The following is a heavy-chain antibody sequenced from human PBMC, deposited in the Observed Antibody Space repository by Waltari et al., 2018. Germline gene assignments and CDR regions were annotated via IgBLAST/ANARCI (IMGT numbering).Heavy chain of an antibody. CDR3: ARLTVTTLGFDY. V-gene: IGHV4-38-2*01. CDR1: GYLISRGYS. Sequence: VQLQESGPGLVKPSETLSLSCAASGYLISRGYSWGWIRQPPGTGAEGVGSIYHSGSTYYNPSLKSRVTISVDTSKNQFSLKLSSVTAADTAGYYCARLTVTTLGFDYWGQGTLVTVSS. CDR2: IYHSGST. J-gene: IGHJ4*02. D-gene: IGHD4-17*01.